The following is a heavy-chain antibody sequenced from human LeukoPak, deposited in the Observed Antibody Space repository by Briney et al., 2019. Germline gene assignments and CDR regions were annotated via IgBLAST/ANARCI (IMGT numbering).Heavy chain of an antibody. CDR1: EFTFSSYE. V-gene: IGHV3-48*03. J-gene: IGHJ4*02. CDR3: ARGPHPYTSGWYHVDY. D-gene: IGHD6-19*01. CDR2: ISSSGSTK. Sequence: GGSLRLSCAASEFTFSSYEMNWVRQAPGKGLEWVSYISSSGSTKYYAGSVKGRFTISRDNAKISLYLQMNSLRVEDTALYYCARGPHPYTSGWYHVDYWGQGILVTVSS.